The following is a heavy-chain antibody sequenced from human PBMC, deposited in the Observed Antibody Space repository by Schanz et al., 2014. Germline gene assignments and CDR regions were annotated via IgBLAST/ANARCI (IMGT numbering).Heavy chain of an antibody. CDR1: GFTVNNYA. CDR3: AKDLYNYGSFDS. J-gene: IGHJ5*01. D-gene: IGHD3-16*01. Sequence: EVQLLESGGGLVQPGGSLRLSCTVSGFTVNNYAMNWVPQAPGRGLEWVSGITRQGTTYYADFVKGRFSISRDLSSNTLYLQMNSLRADDTAVYYCAKDLYNYGSFDSWGQGTLVTVSS. CDR2: ITRQGTT. V-gene: IGHV3-23*01.